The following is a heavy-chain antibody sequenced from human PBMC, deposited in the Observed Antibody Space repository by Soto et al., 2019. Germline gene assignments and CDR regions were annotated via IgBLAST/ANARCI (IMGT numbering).Heavy chain of an antibody. Sequence: QVQLVQSEAEVKKPGASVKVSCRASGYIFVNYGISWVRQAPGQGLEWMGWISGYNGNTKYAQEFQGRVTLTRDTSTSTAYMELGSLRSDDTAVYYCARDNDGFTGYYFDYWGQGTLVTVSS. D-gene: IGHD3-9*01. CDR3: ARDNDGFTGYYFDY. CDR1: GYIFVNYG. J-gene: IGHJ4*02. CDR2: ISGYNGNT. V-gene: IGHV1-18*01.